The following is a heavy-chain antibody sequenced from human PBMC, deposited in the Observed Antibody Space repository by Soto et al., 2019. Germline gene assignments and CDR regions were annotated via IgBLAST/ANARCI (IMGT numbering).Heavy chain of an antibody. CDR2: INHSGST. Sequence: LSLTCAVYCGSFSGYYWSWIRQPPGKGLEWIGEINHSGSTNYNPSLKSRVTISVDTSKNQFSLKLSSVTAADTAVYYCARHPYDFWSGYKRYDFDYWGQGTLVTVSS. D-gene: IGHD3-3*01. J-gene: IGHJ4*02. CDR3: ARHPYDFWSGYKRYDFDY. CDR1: CGSFSGYY. V-gene: IGHV4-34*01.